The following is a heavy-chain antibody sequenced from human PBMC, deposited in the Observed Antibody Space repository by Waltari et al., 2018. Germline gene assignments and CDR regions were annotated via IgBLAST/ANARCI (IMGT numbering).Heavy chain of an antibody. Sequence: QVQLQQWGAGLLKPSETLSLTCAVYGGSFSGYYWSWIRQPPGKGLEWIGEINQSGSTNDYPSLNSRVTIAVDTSKNQFSLKLSSVTAADTAVYYCARGRSGVLRFLEWLFDYWGQGTLVIVSS. V-gene: IGHV4-34*01. J-gene: IGHJ4*02. CDR1: GGSFSGYY. CDR3: ARGRSGVLRFLEWLFDY. CDR2: INQSGST. D-gene: IGHD3-3*01.